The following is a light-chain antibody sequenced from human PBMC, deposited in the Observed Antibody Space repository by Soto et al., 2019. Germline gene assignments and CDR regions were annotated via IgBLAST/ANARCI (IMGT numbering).Light chain of an antibody. Sequence: EILMTQSPATLSVSPGDSATLSCRASRSVDTDLAWYQQKPGQAPRLLVFATSARAPGVPDRFRGSRSGTDFTLSIRSLQPEDSATYYCLQYYNRSPWTFGQGTKVEI. CDR2: ATS. CDR3: LQYYNRSPWT. V-gene: IGKV3-15*01. J-gene: IGKJ1*01. CDR1: RSVDTD.